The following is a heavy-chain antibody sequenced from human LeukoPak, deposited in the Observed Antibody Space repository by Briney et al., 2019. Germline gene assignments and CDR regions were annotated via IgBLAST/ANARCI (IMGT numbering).Heavy chain of an antibody. Sequence: SVKVSCKASGGTFSSYAISWVRQAPGQGLEWMGGIIPIFGTANYAQKFQGRVTITADESTSTAYMELRSLRSDDTAVYYCARQPYDFWSGYSNWFDPWGQGTLVIVSS. V-gene: IGHV1-69*13. CDR3: ARQPYDFWSGYSNWFDP. D-gene: IGHD3-3*01. CDR2: IIPIFGTA. J-gene: IGHJ5*02. CDR1: GGTFSSYA.